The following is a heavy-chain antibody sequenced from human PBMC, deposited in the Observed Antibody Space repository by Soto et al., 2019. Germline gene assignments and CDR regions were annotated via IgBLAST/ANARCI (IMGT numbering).Heavy chain of an antibody. CDR2: VYHTGDT. CDR3: AREIVTAGGNNYFDP. V-gene: IGHV4-4*02. CDR1: GVTVASSHW. J-gene: IGHJ5*02. Sequence: SETQSIPCGVSGVTVASSHWWSWVRRSPGGGLEWIGNVYHTGDTNFNPSLQSRVTISVDKSNNQFSLRLNSLTAADTAVYFSAREIVTAGGNNYFDPWGPGTLVTVSS. D-gene: IGHD2-21*02.